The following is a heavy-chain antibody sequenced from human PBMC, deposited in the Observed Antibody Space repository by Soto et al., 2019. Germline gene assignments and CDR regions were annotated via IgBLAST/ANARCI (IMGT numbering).Heavy chain of an antibody. CDR3: ARDERKNIAAAGPYYYYYGMDV. CDR2: IITICGTA. Sequence: ASVKVSCKASVGTFSSYAISWVRQAPGQGLEWMGGIITICGTANYAQKFQGRVTITADESTSTAYMEMSSLRTEDTAVYDCARDERKNIAAAGPYYYYYGMDVWGQGTTVTVSS. D-gene: IGHD6-13*01. CDR1: VGTFSSYA. J-gene: IGHJ6*02. V-gene: IGHV1-69*13.